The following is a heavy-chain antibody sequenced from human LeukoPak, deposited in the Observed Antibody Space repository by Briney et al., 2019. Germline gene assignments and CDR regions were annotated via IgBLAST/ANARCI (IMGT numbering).Heavy chain of an antibody. D-gene: IGHD3-16*01. Sequence: PSETLSLTCTVSGGSISSYYWSWIRQPAGKGLEWIGRIYTGGSTNYNPSLKSRVTFSPGTSENHFSLKLTSVTAADTAVYYCARHYYGDVYYFDLWGQGTLVTVSS. V-gene: IGHV4-4*07. CDR1: GGSISSYY. CDR2: IYTGGST. CDR3: ARHYYGDVYYFDL. J-gene: IGHJ4*02.